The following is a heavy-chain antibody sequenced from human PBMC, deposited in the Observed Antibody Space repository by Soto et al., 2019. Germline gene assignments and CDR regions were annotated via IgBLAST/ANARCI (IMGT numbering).Heavy chain of an antibody. D-gene: IGHD3-22*01. CDR3: AKDAGRISMIVVVGGEGYFDY. V-gene: IGHV3-30*18. Sequence: QVQLVESGGGVVQPGRSLRLSCAASGFTFSSYGMHWVRQAPGKGLEWVAVISYDGSNKYYADSVKGRFTISRDNSKNTLYLQMNSLRAEDTAVYYCAKDAGRISMIVVVGGEGYFDYWGQGTLVTVSS. J-gene: IGHJ4*02. CDR1: GFTFSSYG. CDR2: ISYDGSNK.